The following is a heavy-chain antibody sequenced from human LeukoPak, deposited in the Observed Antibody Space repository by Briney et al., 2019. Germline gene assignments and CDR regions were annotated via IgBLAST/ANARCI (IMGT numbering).Heavy chain of an antibody. J-gene: IGHJ4*02. V-gene: IGHV4-34*01. D-gene: IGHD6-13*01. Sequence: SETLSLTCAVYGGSFSGYYWSWIRQPPGKELEWIGEINHSGNTNYNPSLKSRVTISVDTSKKHFSLKLSSVTAADTAVYYCARGSSWVFDYWGQGTLVTVSS. CDR1: GGSFSGYY. CDR3: ARGSSWVFDY. CDR2: INHSGNT.